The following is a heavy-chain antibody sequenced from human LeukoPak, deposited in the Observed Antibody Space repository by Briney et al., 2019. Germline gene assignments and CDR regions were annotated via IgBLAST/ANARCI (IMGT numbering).Heavy chain of an antibody. CDR1: GGSISSSSYY. CDR2: IYYSGST. V-gene: IGHV4-39*01. J-gene: IGHJ4*02. D-gene: IGHD6-19*01. Sequence: PSETLSLTCTVSGGSISSSSYYWGWIRQPPGKGLEWIGSIYYSGSTYYNPSLKSRVTISVDTSKNQFSLKLSSVTAADTAVYYCARASSGWYVRDDYWGQGTLVTISS. CDR3: ARASSGWYVRDDY.